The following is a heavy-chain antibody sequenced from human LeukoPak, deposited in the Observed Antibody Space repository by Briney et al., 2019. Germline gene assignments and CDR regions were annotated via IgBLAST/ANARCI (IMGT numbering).Heavy chain of an antibody. Sequence: GGSLRLSCSAYGFTFSSYWTHWVRQAPGKGLVWISRINSDGSSTSYADSVKGRFTISRDNAKNTLYLQMNSLSAEDTAVYYYAREGFSDSIGGDYFVYWGQRTLVTVSS. CDR3: AREGFSDSIGGDYFVY. J-gene: IGHJ4*02. V-gene: IGHV3-74*01. D-gene: IGHD3-22*01. CDR1: GFTFSSYW. CDR2: INSDGSST.